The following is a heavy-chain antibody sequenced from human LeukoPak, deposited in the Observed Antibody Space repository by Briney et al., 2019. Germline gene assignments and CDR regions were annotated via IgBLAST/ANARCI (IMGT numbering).Heavy chain of an antibody. J-gene: IGHJ6*02. CDR3: ARAYSRPPSIAARRVGYYGMDV. CDR2: MNPNSGNT. Sequence: ASVKVSCKASGYTFTSYDINWVRQATGQGLEWMGWMNPNSGNTGYAQKFQGRVTMTRNTSISTAYMELSSLRSEDTAVYYCARAYSRPPSIAARRVGYYGMDVWGQGTTVTVSS. V-gene: IGHV1-8*01. D-gene: IGHD6-6*01. CDR1: GYTFTSYD.